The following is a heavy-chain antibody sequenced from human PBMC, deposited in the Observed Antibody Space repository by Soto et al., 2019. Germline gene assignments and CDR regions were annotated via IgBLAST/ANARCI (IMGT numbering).Heavy chain of an antibody. J-gene: IGHJ3*02. CDR1: GYTFTSYG. D-gene: IGHD3-22*01. CDR2: ISAYNGNT. CDR3: ATDYYDSSGYYTREAFDI. Sequence: VQLVQSGAEVKKPGASVKVSCKASGYTFTSYGISWVRQAPGQGLEWMGWISAYNGNTNYAQKLQGRVTMTTDTSTSTAYMELRSLRSDDTAVYYCATDYYDSSGYYTREAFDIWGQGTMVTVSS. V-gene: IGHV1-18*01.